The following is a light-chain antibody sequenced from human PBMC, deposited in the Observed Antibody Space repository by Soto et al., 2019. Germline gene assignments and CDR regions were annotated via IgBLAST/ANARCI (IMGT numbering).Light chain of an antibody. Sequence: QSVLTQPTSVSGSPGQSITISCTGTSSDVGSYNLVSWYQQHPGKAPKLMIYEGSKRPSGVSNRFSGSKSGNTASLTISGLKAEDEADYYCCSHAGSSTFVVFDGGTKVTVL. CDR2: EGS. J-gene: IGLJ2*01. CDR1: SSDVGSYNL. V-gene: IGLV2-23*03. CDR3: CSHAGSSTFVV.